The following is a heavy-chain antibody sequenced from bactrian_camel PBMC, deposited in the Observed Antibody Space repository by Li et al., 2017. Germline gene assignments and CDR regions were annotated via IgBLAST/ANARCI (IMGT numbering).Heavy chain of an antibody. Sequence: HVQLVESGGGSVQPGGSLTLSCTASRYSTRPPCMGWVRQGPGMAPEGIASMFMDGGAPFYDRSVRGRFTISQEKAKNTLYLQMNDLQIKDTAVYYCAACGRMGVDPVSVNYWGQGTQVTVS. CDR3: AACGRMGVDPVSVNY. V-gene: IGHV3S1*01. CDR2: MFMDGGAP. J-gene: IGHJ4*01. CDR1: RYSTRPPC. D-gene: IGHD3*01.